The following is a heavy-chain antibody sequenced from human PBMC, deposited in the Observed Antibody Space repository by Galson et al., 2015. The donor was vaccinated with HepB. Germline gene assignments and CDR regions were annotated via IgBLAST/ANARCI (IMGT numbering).Heavy chain of an antibody. CDR3: TREGPLGDIVVVVAARNPFDY. CDR2: IRSKAYGGTT. J-gene: IGHJ4*02. D-gene: IGHD2-15*01. CDR1: GFTFGDYA. Sequence: SLRLSCAASGFTFGDYAMSWFRQAPGKGLEWVGFIRSKAYGGTTEYAASVKGRFTISRDDSKSIAYLQMNSLKTEDTAVYYCTREGPLGDIVVVVAARNPFDYWGQGTLVTVSS. V-gene: IGHV3-49*03.